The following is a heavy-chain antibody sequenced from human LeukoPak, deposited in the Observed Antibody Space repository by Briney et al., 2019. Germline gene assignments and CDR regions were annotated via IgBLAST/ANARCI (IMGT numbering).Heavy chain of an antibody. CDR3: ARDRMAARPRWFAP. D-gene: IGHD6-6*01. CDR1: VYTLTSYG. Sequence: ASVKVSSKASVYTLTSYGISWVRQAPGQGREWVGWISAYKGNTNYAQKRQGGVTLSTDTPTSTAYTELRSMRSDDTAVYYCARDRMAARPRWFAPWGQGTLVTVSS. CDR2: ISAYKGNT. V-gene: IGHV1-18*01. J-gene: IGHJ5*02.